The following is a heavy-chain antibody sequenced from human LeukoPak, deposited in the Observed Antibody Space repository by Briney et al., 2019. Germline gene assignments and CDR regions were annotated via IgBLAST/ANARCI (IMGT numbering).Heavy chain of an antibody. CDR1: GFTFDDYG. D-gene: IGHD1-26*01. V-gene: IGHV3-7*01. CDR2: IKEDGSEK. J-gene: IGHJ4*02. Sequence: GGSLRLSCAASGFTFDDYGMSWVRQAPGKRLEWVAKIKEDGSEKYYVDSVKGRFTISRDNAENSLSLQMNSLRAEDTAVYYCARGGSYPGYWGQGTLVTVSS. CDR3: ARGGSYPGY.